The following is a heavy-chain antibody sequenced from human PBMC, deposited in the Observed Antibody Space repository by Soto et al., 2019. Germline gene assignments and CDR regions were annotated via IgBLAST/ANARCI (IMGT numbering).Heavy chain of an antibody. J-gene: IGHJ6*02. D-gene: IGHD6-6*01. CDR3: ARDRAARGYYYGMDV. CDR1: GYTFTSYA. CDR2: INAGNGNT. Sequence: ASVKVSCKASGYTFTSYAMHWVRQAPGQRLEWMGWINAGNGNTKYSQKFQGRVTITRDTSASTAYMELSSLRSEDTAVYYCARDRAARGYYYGMDVWGQGTTVTVSS. V-gene: IGHV1-3*01.